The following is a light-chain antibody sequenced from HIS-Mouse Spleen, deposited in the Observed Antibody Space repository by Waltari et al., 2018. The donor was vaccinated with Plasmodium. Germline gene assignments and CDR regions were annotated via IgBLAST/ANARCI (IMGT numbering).Light chain of an antibody. CDR1: QSVSSN. CDR2: GAS. CDR3: QQYNNWPAWT. J-gene: IGKJ1*01. V-gene: IGKV3-15*01. Sequence: TQSPSFLSASVGDRATLSCRASQSVSSNLAWYQQKPGQAPRLLIYGASTRATGIPARFSGSGSGTEFTLTISSLQSEDFAVYYCQQYNNWPAWTFGQGTKVEIK.